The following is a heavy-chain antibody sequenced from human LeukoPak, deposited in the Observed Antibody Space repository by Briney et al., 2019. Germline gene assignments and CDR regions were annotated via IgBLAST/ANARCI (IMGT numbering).Heavy chain of an antibody. D-gene: IGHD6-13*01. Sequence: GGSLRLSCAASGFTFTNFAMNWVRQAPGKGLEWVSSISGSGGSTYYADSVKGRFTISRDNSKTTLYLQMNSLRAEDTAVYSCAKPLGSSWDYFDYWGQGTLVTVSS. CDR3: AKPLGSSWDYFDY. CDR2: ISGSGGST. CDR1: GFTFTNFA. V-gene: IGHV3-23*01. J-gene: IGHJ4*02.